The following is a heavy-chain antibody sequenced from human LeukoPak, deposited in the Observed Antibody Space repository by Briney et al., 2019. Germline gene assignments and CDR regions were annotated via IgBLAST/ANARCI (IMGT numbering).Heavy chain of an antibody. Sequence: SETLSLTCTLSGDSIISTIYRWGWIRQPPGKGLEWMGSIHYSGNTYYNPSLKSRVTMSVDTSKHQFSLKVRSVTATDTAVYYRAGLHDLDYWGQGILVAVFS. CDR1: GDSIISTIYR. V-gene: IGHV4-39*01. D-gene: IGHD5-24*01. J-gene: IGHJ4*02. CDR2: IHYSGNT. CDR3: AGLHDLDY.